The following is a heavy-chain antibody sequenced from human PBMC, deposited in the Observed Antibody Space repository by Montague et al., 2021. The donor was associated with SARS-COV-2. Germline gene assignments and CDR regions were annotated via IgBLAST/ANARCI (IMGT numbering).Heavy chain of an antibody. CDR1: GGSISSSSYY. Sequence: SETLSLTCTVTGGSISSSSYYWGWIRQPPGKGLEWIGSIYYTGSTYYSPSLKSRVTISVDTSKNQCSLKLSSVTAADTAVYYCARHGYYESYDAFDIWGQGTMVTVSS. J-gene: IGHJ3*02. V-gene: IGHV4-39*01. CDR3: ARHGYYESYDAFDI. CDR2: IYYTGST. D-gene: IGHD3-22*01.